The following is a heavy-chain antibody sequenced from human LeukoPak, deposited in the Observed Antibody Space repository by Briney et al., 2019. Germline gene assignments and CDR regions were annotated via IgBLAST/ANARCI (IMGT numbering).Heavy chain of an antibody. CDR3: ARDGSGLGYCSSPNCRGAFDI. D-gene: IGHD2-2*01. Sequence: PGGSLRLSCAASGFTFSPYTMNWVRQAPGKGLEWLSSVSSSSSTMYYADSVRGRFTISRDNAKNSLYLQMNSLRAEDTAVYYCARDGSGLGYCSSPNCRGAFDIWGQGTMVTVSS. CDR1: GFTFSPYT. CDR2: VSSSSSTM. J-gene: IGHJ3*02. V-gene: IGHV3-48*01.